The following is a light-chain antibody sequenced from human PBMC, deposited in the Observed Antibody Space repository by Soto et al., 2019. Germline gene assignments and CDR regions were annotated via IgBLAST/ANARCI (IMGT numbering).Light chain of an antibody. CDR1: QGISRY. V-gene: IGKV1-9*01. Sequence: IQLTQSPSSLSATVGDRVTITCRASQGISRYLAWYQQKPGKAPKLLIFGASTLQSGVPSRFSGSGSGTELTLTISSLQPEDFATYYCQQVDRYPRTFGQGTKLEIK. CDR2: GAS. CDR3: QQVDRYPRT. J-gene: IGKJ2*02.